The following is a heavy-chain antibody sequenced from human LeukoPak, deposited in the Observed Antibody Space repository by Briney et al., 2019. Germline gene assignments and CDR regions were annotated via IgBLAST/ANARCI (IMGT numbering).Heavy chain of an antibody. V-gene: IGHV6-1*01. CDR1: GDSVFSNIAA. CDR2: TYFRSRWYH. D-gene: IGHD3-10*01. Sequence: SLTLSLTCAISGDSVFSNIAAWNWIRQSPSRGLEWLGRTYFRSRWYHEYAVSVKSRITINPNTSKNQFSLQLNSVTPEDTAVYYCARDINAGNDYWGQGTLVTVSS. J-gene: IGHJ4*02. CDR3: ARDINAGNDY.